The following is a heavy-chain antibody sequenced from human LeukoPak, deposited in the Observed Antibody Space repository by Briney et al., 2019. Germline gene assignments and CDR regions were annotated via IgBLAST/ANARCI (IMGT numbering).Heavy chain of an antibody. J-gene: IGHJ5*02. CDR3: ARRLTQYDCFDP. Sequence: SQTLSLTCALSGDSVSSNSVTWNWIRQSPSRGLEWLGRTYYRSTWYNDYAVSVRGRITVNPDTSKNQFSLHLNSVTPEDTAVYYCARRLTQYDCFDPWGQGTVVTVSS. CDR1: GDSVSSNSVT. CDR2: TYYRSTWYN. D-gene: IGHD2-2*01. V-gene: IGHV6-1*01.